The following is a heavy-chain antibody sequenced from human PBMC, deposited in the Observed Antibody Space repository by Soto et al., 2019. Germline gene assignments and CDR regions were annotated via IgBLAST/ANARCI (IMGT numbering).Heavy chain of an antibody. CDR3: ARAGRGYCSGGSCYSGLHGMDV. CDR1: GGSISSYY. J-gene: IGHJ6*02. V-gene: IGHV4-59*12. Sequence: SETLSLTCTVSGGSISSYYWSWIRQPPGKGLEWIGYIYYSGSTNYNPSLKSRDTISLDTSKNQFSLKLSSVTAADTAVYYCARAGRGYCSGGSCYSGLHGMDVWGQGTTVTVSS. D-gene: IGHD2-15*01. CDR2: IYYSGST.